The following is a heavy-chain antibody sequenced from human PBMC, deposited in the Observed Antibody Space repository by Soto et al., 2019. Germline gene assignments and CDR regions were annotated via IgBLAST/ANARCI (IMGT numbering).Heavy chain of an antibody. D-gene: IGHD1-20*01. V-gene: IGHV3-21*01. CDR3: ARAVPRNWNDDMGAFDI. Sequence: GGSLRLSCAASGFTFSSYSMNWVRQAPGKGLEWVSSISSSSSYIYYADSVKGRFTISRDNAKNSLYLQMNSLRAEDTAVYYCARAVPRNWNDDMGAFDIWGQGTMVTVSS. CDR1: GFTFSSYS. J-gene: IGHJ3*02. CDR2: ISSSSSYI.